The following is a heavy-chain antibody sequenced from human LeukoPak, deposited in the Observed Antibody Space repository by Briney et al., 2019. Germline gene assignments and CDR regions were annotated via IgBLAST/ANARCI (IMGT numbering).Heavy chain of an antibody. CDR3: ARGQQWLTY. Sequence: GASVKVSCKASGYTFFTYGITWVRQAPGQGLEWKGWINPLNGNTEYAQKLRGRVTMTTDTSSSTAYMELRSLRFDDTAVYYCARGQQWLTYWGQGTQVTVSS. D-gene: IGHD6-19*01. CDR1: GYTFFTYG. CDR2: INPLNGNT. J-gene: IGHJ4*02. V-gene: IGHV1-18*01.